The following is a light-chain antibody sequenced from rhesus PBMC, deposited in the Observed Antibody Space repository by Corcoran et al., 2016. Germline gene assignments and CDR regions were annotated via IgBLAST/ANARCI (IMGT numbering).Light chain of an antibody. Sequence: ETVVTQSPATLSLSPGERATLSCRASQSVGSYLAWYQQKPGQAPRLLIYGASSMATGIPDRFSGSGSGTDFTLTISSLEPEDVGVYYCQQSSNLSPLTFGVGTKVEIK. J-gene: IGKJ4*01. CDR1: QSVGSY. CDR3: QQSSNLSPLT. V-gene: IGKV3-24*04. CDR2: GAS.